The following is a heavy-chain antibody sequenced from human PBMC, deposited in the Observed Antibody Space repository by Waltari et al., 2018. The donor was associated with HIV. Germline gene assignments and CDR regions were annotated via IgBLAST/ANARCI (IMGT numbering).Heavy chain of an antibody. J-gene: IGHJ3*02. V-gene: IGHV3-48*03. CDR2: ISRSGSTM. CDR3: ARAFMIRGTGAFDI. Sequence: EVQVVESGGGLVQPGGSLSLSCAASGFTFSSYEMNWVRQGPGKGLEWVSLISRSGSTMYFADSVKCRCTMARDNAKNSLYLGMNSLRAEDTAVYYCARAFMIRGTGAFDIWGQGTMVTVSS. D-gene: IGHD3-10*01. CDR1: GFTFSSYE.